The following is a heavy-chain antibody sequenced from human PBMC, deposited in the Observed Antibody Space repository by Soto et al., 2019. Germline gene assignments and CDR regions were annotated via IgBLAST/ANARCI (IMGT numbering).Heavy chain of an antibody. CDR1: GYTFTTYW. Sequence: PGESLKISCKGSGYTFTTYWITWVRQTPGKGLEWMGRIDPGNSYTSYNPSFQGHVTLSADMSISTAYLQWSGLKASDTAMYYCAPLPGPYYYNSSGYYGNFDYWGQGTMVTVYS. D-gene: IGHD3-22*01. CDR2: IDPGNSYT. V-gene: IGHV5-10-1*01. J-gene: IGHJ4*02. CDR3: APLPGPYYYNSSGYYGNFDY.